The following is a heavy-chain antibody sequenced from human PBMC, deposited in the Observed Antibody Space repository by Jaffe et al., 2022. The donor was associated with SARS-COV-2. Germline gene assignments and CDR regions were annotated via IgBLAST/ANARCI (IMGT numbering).Heavy chain of an antibody. CDR2: IYWDDDK. J-gene: IGHJ3*02. V-gene: IGHV2-5*02. D-gene: IGHD6-19*01. CDR3: AHKGRSIGWHDGFDI. Sequence: QITLKESGPTLVKPTETLTLTCTFSGFSLSTTEVSVGWIRQPPGKALEWVALIYWDDDKRYSPSLRSRLTITKDASGNQVVLTMTNTDPVDTGTYYCAHKGRSIGWHDGFDIWGQGIMVTVSS. CDR1: GFSLSTTEVS.